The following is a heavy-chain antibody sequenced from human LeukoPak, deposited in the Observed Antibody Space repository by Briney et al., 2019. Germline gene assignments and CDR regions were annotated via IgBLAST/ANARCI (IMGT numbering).Heavy chain of an antibody. CDR2: IYNTGTT. D-gene: IGHD3-16*02. Sequence: KPSETLSLTCTVSGGSISSFYRTWIRQPAGKGLEWVGRIYNTGTTDYNPSLKSRVTMSVDRSKNQFSLKLSSVTAADTAVYYCAREGGSYRPLDYSGQGTLVTVSS. CDR3: AREGGSYRPLDY. J-gene: IGHJ4*02. CDR1: GGSISSFY. V-gene: IGHV4-4*07.